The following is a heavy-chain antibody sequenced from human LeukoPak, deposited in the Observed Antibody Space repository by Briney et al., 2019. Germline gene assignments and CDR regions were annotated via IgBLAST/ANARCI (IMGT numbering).Heavy chain of an antibody. CDR3: AKDGVVVVAATLADYYMDV. CDR2: ISGSGGST. CDR1: GFSFSSYA. Sequence: GGSLRLSCAGSGFSFSSYAMSWVRQAPGKGLEWVSAISGSGGSTYYADSVKGRFTISRDNSKNTLYLQMNSLRAEDTAVYYCAKDGVVVVAATLADYYMDVWGKGTTVTVSS. D-gene: IGHD2-15*01. J-gene: IGHJ6*03. V-gene: IGHV3-23*01.